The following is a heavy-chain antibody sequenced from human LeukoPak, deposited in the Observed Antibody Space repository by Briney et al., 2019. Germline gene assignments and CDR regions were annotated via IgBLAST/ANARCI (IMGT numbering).Heavy chain of an antibody. CDR1: GGTFSSYA. V-gene: IGHV1-69*04. CDR2: IIPILGIV. J-gene: IGHJ3*02. Sequence: EASVKVSCKASGGTFSSYAISWVRQAPGQGLEWMGRIIPILGIVNYAQKFQGRVTITADKSTSTAYMELSRLRSEDTAVYYCARGGRMIVDAFDIWGQGTMVTVSS. CDR3: ARGGRMIVDAFDI. D-gene: IGHD3-22*01.